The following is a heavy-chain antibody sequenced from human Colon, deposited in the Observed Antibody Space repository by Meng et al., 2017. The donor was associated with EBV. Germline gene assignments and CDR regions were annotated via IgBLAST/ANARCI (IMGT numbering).Heavy chain of an antibody. CDR2: IYRGGGT. CDR1: GGSHSTSDW. CDR3: ARVRVIPAAVGFDY. Sequence: ALRPESGPGRVEPSGTLSLTCAVSGGSHSTSDWWSWVRQPPGKGLEWIGEIYRGGGTNYNPSLKSRVTISVDTSNNHFSLKLSYVTAADTAVYYCARVRVIPAAVGFDYWGQGTLVTVSS. D-gene: IGHD2-2*01. J-gene: IGHJ4*02. V-gene: IGHV4-4*02.